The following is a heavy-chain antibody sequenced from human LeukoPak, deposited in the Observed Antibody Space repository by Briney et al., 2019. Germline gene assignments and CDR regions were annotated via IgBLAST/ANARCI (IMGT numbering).Heavy chain of an antibody. CDR1: GYVFTDYY. J-gene: IGHJ4*02. CDR3: AATERDF. V-gene: IGHV1-2*02. CDR2: INPNNGGT. Sequence: ASVKVSCKASGYVFTDYYIHWVRQAPGQGLEWMGWINPNNGGTNFAQKFQGRVTMTRDTSITTAYMELSSLRSDDTAVYYRAATERDFWGQGTLVTVSS. D-gene: IGHD1-1*01.